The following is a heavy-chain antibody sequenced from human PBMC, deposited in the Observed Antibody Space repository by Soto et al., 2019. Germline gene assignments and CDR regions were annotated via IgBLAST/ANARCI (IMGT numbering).Heavy chain of an antibody. CDR1: GFTCGTTD. D-gene: IGHD3-10*01. CDR3: VKNSGWFNT. J-gene: IGHJ5*02. V-gene: IGHV3-23*01. CDR2: IDGSGGIT. Sequence: RWSLRLSCGASGFTCGTTDMSWVRQAPGEGLEWVSTIDGSGGITYYADSVKGRFTISRDNSRNTVYLQMNSLRGDDTALYYCVKNSGWFNTWGQGALVTVSS.